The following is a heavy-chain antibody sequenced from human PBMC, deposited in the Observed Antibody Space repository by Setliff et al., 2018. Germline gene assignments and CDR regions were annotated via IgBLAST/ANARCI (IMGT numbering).Heavy chain of an antibody. J-gene: IGHJ4*02. CDR1: GGSFSTYY. CDR3: ASDYYDSSGYYPVPVYFDY. CDR2: INHSGST. Sequence: SETLSLTCAVYGGSFSTYYWIWIRQPPGKGLEWIGEINHSGSTNYNPSLKSRVTISVDTSKNQFSLKLSSVTAADTAVYYCASDYYDSSGYYPVPVYFDYWGQGTLVTVS. V-gene: IGHV4-34*01. D-gene: IGHD3-22*01.